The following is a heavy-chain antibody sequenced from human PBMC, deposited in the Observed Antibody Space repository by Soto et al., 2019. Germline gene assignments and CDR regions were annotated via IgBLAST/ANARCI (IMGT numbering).Heavy chain of an antibody. CDR2: INPDDGST. D-gene: IGHD6-19*01. V-gene: IGHV1-46*01. CDR3: VLIGSSRPY. J-gene: IGHJ4*01. Sequence: QVQLVQSGAEVKKPGASVKVSCKASGYSFRSYDMHWVRQAPGQGLEWMGRINPDDGSTRYPQKFQGRVTVTSDKSTTTVYMELSSMRSEDTAVYYCVLIGSSRPYWGHGTLVNVYS. CDR1: GYSFRSYD.